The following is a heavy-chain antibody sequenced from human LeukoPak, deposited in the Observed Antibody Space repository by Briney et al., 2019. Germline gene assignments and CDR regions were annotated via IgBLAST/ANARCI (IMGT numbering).Heavy chain of an antibody. V-gene: IGHV1-24*01. J-gene: IGHJ4*02. CDR2: FDPEDGET. D-gene: IGHD3-22*01. Sequence: SVKVSCKVSGYTLTELSMHWVRQAPGKGLEWMGGFDPEDGETIYAQKFQGRVTMTEDTSTDTAYMELSSLRSEDTAVYYCATPTYDSSGYYYMAFDYWGQGTPVTVSS. CDR3: ATPTYDSSGYYYMAFDY. CDR1: GYTLTELS.